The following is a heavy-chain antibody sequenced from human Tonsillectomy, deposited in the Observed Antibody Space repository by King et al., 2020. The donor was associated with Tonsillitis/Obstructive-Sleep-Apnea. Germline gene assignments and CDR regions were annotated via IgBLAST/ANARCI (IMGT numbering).Heavy chain of an antibody. D-gene: IGHD3-3*01. V-gene: IGHV4-38-2*02. J-gene: IGHJ4*02. CDR1: GYSISSRYY. CDR2: VYHSGSA. Sequence: LQLQESGPGLVKPSETLSLTCIVSGYSISSRYYGGWIRQPPGKGLEWIGSVYHSGSASYNPSLKSRVTISIDVSKNQFSLKLSSVTAADTAVYYCARGLHDFRSTYYYYFDSWGQGTLVTVSS. CDR3: ARGLHDFRSTYYYYFDS.